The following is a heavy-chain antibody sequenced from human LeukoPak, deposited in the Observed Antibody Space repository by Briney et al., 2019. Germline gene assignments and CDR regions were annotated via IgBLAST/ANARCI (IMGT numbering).Heavy chain of an antibody. CDR3: AKLGGARGSY. D-gene: IGHD7-27*01. J-gene: IGHJ4*02. V-gene: IGHV1-2*02. Sequence: ASVKVSCKASGYIFTGYYMHWVRQAPGQGLEWMGWINPHSGGTNYAQKFQGRVTMTRDTSISTAYMELSRLRSDDTAVYYCAKLGGARGSYWGQGTLVTVSS. CDR2: INPHSGGT. CDR1: GYIFTGYY.